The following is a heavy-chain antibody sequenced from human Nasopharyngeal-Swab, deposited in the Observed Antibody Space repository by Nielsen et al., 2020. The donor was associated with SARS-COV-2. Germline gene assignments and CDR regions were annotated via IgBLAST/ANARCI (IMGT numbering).Heavy chain of an antibody. D-gene: IGHD5-18*01. CDR1: GFTFSSYG. V-gene: IGHV3-30*02. Sequence: GGSLRLSCAASGFTFSSYGMLWVRQAPGKGLEWVAFIRYDGSNKYYADSVKGRFTISRDNSKNTLYLQMNSLRAEDTAVYYCAKDSMDTAMVYDYYYYYMDVWGKGTTVTVSS. CDR2: IRYDGSNK. CDR3: AKDSMDTAMVYDYYYYYMDV. J-gene: IGHJ6*03.